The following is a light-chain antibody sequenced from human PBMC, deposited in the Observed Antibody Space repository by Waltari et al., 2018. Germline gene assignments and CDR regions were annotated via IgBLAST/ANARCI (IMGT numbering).Light chain of an antibody. J-gene: IGKJ1*01. CDR3: QEYHTYT. Sequence: DIQMTQTPSALSASVGDRVSITCRASQTINMRLAWYQKNPGKAPNLLISKVSTLEKGVPSRFSGSGSGTEFTLTISSLQPDDFADYYCQEYHTYTFGQGTRVDIK. CDR1: QTINMR. V-gene: IGKV1-5*03. CDR2: KVS.